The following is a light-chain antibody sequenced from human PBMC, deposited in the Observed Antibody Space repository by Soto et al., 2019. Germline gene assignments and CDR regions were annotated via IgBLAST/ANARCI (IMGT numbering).Light chain of an antibody. Sequence: IVLTQAPGTLSLSPGERATLSCRAIQSVSSSYLAWYQQTPGQAPRLVIYGASSRETGIRDRFSGSGSGTEFTLTISRLEHEDVAVYYCQQYGSSPTTFGQGTKVDIK. CDR3: QQYGSSPTT. CDR2: GAS. J-gene: IGKJ1*01. V-gene: IGKV3-20*01. CDR1: QSVSSSY.